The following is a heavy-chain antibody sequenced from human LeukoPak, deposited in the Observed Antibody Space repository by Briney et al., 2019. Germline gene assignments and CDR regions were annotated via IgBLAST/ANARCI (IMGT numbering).Heavy chain of an antibody. J-gene: IGHJ4*02. CDR1: GFTFSSYA. V-gene: IGHV3-23*01. Sequence: GGSLRLSCAASGFTFSSYAMSWVRQAPGKGLEWVSAISGSGGSTYYADSVKGRFTISRDNSKNTLYLQMNSLRAEDTAVYYCARNGKTSYDYVWGSYLNYYFDYWGQGTLVTVSS. CDR3: ARNGKTSYDYVWGSYLNYYFDY. CDR2: ISGSGGST. D-gene: IGHD3-16*02.